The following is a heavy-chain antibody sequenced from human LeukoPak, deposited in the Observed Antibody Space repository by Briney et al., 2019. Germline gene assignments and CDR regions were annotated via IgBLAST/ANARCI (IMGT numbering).Heavy chain of an antibody. CDR2: ISYSGNT. V-gene: IGHV4-39*07. CDR1: RAAVSSSDSY. Sequence: PSPTLSLTWTISRAAVSSSDSYWGWLRQPPRKGLEYIGSISYSGNTYDNPSLKSRVTISVDTSRNQVSLKLSSVTAADTAVYYCARGSPYHYWGQGILVTVSS. D-gene: IGHD2-2*01. CDR3: ARGSPYHY. J-gene: IGHJ4*02.